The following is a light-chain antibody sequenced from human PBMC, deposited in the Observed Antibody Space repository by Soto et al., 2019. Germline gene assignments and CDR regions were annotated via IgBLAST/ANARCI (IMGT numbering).Light chain of an antibody. CDR1: SSDIGGYNS. CDR2: DVS. Sequence: QSVLYQSPSASGSPGQSVTISCTGTSSDIGGYNSVSWYQQHPGKAPKVMIYDVSKRPSGVPDRFSGSKSGNTASLTVSALQAEDEADYYCSSYTDRNNLVFGTGTKVTVL. CDR3: SSYTDRNNLV. V-gene: IGLV2-8*01. J-gene: IGLJ1*01.